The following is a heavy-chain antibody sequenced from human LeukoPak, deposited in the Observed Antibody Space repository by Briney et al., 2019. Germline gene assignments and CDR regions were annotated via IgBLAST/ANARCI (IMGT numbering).Heavy chain of an antibody. CDR2: IYCSGST. V-gene: IGHV4-31*03. Sequence: KPSETLSLTCTVSGGSISSGGYYWSWIRQHPGKGLEWIGYIYCSGSTYYNPSLKSRVTISVDTSKNQFSLKLSSVTAADTAVYYCARDTAVAGTYDYWGQGTLVTVSS. J-gene: IGHJ4*02. CDR1: GGSISSGGYY. D-gene: IGHD6-19*01. CDR3: ARDTAVAGTYDY.